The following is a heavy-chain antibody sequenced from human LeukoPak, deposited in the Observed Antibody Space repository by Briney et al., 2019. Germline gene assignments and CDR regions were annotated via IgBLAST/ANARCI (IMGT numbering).Heavy chain of an antibody. D-gene: IGHD3-10*01. V-gene: IGHV4-34*01. J-gene: IGHJ4*02. Sequence: PSETLSLXCAVYGGSFSGYYWSWIRQPPGKGLEWIGEINHSGSTNYNPSLKSRVTISVDTSKNQFSLKPSSVTAADTAVYYCARGLYYYGSGSYYGYFDYWGQGTLVTVSS. CDR1: GGSFSGYY. CDR3: ARGLYYYGSGSYYGYFDY. CDR2: INHSGST.